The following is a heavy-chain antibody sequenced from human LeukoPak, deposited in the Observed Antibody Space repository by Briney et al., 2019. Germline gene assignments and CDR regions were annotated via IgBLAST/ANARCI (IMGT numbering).Heavy chain of an antibody. CDR2: IRYDGGNK. Sequence: GGSLTLSCAASGFTFSSYGMHWVRQAPGKGLEWVAFIRYDGGNKYYADSVKGRFTISRDNSKNTLYLQMNSLRAEDTAVYYCAKDRVNCSSTSCYSVGGNFDYWGQGTLVIVSS. J-gene: IGHJ4*02. V-gene: IGHV3-30*02. CDR1: GFTFSSYG. CDR3: AKDRVNCSSTSCYSVGGNFDY. D-gene: IGHD2-2*01.